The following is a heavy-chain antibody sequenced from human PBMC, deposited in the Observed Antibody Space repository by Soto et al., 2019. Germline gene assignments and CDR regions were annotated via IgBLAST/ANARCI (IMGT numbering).Heavy chain of an antibody. CDR3: ARELVDYYDSRWSIPFDY. V-gene: IGHV1-69*01. Sequence: QVQLVQSGAEVKKPGSSVKVSCKASGGTFSSYAISWVRQAPGQGLEWMGGIIPIFGTANYAQKFQGRVTITADESTSTAYMELSSLRSEDTAVYYCARELVDYYDSRWSIPFDYWGQGTLVTVSS. J-gene: IGHJ4*02. CDR1: GGTFSSYA. D-gene: IGHD3-22*01. CDR2: IIPIFGTA.